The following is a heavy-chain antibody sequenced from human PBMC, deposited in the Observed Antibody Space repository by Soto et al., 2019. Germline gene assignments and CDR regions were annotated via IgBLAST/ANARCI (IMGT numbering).Heavy chain of an antibody. D-gene: IGHD3-3*01. Sequence: GGSLRLSCAASGFTFSSYAMSWVRQAPGKGLEWVSAISGSGGSTYYADSVKGRFTISRDNSKNTLYLQMNSLRAEDTAVYYCAKSQRFLEWLLVYYGMDVWGQGTTVNVSS. CDR2: ISGSGGST. J-gene: IGHJ6*02. CDR1: GFTFSSYA. CDR3: AKSQRFLEWLLVYYGMDV. V-gene: IGHV3-23*01.